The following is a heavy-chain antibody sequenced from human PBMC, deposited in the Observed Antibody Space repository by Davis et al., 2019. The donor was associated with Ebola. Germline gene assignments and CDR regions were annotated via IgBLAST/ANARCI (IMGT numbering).Heavy chain of an antibody. Sequence: GESLKISCAVSGFTFRTYAMSWVRQAPGKGLEWVSGISGSGGSTDYADSVKGRFTISRDNSKDTLSLQMNSLRADDTAVYYCAKDTAMVSLDDWGQGTLVTVSS. CDR2: ISGSGGST. V-gene: IGHV3-23*01. D-gene: IGHD5-18*01. J-gene: IGHJ4*02. CDR1: GFTFRTYA. CDR3: AKDTAMVSLDD.